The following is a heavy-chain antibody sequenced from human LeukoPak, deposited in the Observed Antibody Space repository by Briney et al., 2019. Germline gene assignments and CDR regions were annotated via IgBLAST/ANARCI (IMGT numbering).Heavy chain of an antibody. CDR2: IYNSGST. J-gene: IGHJ4*02. CDR3: ARDYYDSSGYYYFDY. CDR1: GDSFSYFY. Sequence: SETLSLTCTVSGDSFSYFYWSWIRQPPGKGLEWIGYIYNSGSTNYNPSLKSRVTISLDTSKNQFSLKLSSVTAADTAVFYCARDYYDSSGYYYFDYWGQGTLVTVSS. D-gene: IGHD3-22*01. V-gene: IGHV4-59*08.